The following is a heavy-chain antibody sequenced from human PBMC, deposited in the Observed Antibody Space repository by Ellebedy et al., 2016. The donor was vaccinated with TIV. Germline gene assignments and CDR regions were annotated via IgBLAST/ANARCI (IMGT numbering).Heavy chain of an antibody. J-gene: IGHJ4*02. CDR1: GYSISSGYY. D-gene: IGHD6-19*01. CDR3: ASPSTAVAVDYFDY. CDR2: IYQSGST. Sequence: SETLSLTCTVSGYSISSGYYWGWIRQPPGKGLEWIGSIYQSGSTYYNPSLKSRVTISVDTSKNQFSLKLRSVTAADTAVYYCASPSTAVAVDYFDYWGQGTLVTVSS. V-gene: IGHV4-38-2*02.